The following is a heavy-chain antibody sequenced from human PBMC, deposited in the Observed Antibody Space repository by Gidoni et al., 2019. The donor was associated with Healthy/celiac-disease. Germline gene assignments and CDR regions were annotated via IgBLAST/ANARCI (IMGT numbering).Heavy chain of an antibody. D-gene: IGHD3-3*01. CDR2: ISSSSSYI. J-gene: IGHJ6*02. CDR1: GFTFSSYS. V-gene: IGHV3-21*01. CDR3: ARELKRLRFLNFEGMDV. Sequence: EVQLVESGGGLVKPGGSLRLSCAASGFTFSSYSMNWVRQAPGKGLEWVSSISSSSSYIYYADSVKGRFTISRDNAKNSLYLQMNSLRAEDTAVYYCARELKRLRFLNFEGMDVWGQGTTVTVSS.